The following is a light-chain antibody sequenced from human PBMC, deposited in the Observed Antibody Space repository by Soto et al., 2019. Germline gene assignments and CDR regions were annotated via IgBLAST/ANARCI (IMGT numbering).Light chain of an antibody. CDR2: DTS. V-gene: IGKV3-20*01. CDR3: QQYGSSPGT. Sequence: EIVLTQSPGTLSLSPGERATLSCRASQSVRDRYLAWYQQQPGQAPSLLIYDTSTRATGVPDRFSCSGSGTDFALTISRVDPEDFAIYFCQQYGSSPGTFGQGTKVDIK. J-gene: IGKJ1*01. CDR1: QSVRDRY.